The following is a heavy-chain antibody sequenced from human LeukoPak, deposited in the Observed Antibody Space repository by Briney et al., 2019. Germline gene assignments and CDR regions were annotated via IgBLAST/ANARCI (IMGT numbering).Heavy chain of an antibody. CDR3: AKGTGGYYGPFDS. J-gene: IGHJ4*02. D-gene: IGHD3-22*01. V-gene: IGHV3-9*01. CDR1: GFTFDGFA. Sequence: PGGSLRLSCAASGFTFDGFALFWVRQAPGKGLEYVSGINWNSGSIDYAESVKGRFTTSRDNAKRSLYLQMNSLRVEDTAVYYCAKGTGGYYGPFDSWGQGTLVTVSS. CDR2: INWNSGSI.